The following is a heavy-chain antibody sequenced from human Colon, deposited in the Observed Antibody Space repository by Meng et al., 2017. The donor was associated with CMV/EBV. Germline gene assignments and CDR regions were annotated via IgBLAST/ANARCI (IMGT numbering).Heavy chain of an antibody. CDR1: GFTFSSYS. CDR3: ARDDIVVVPAAIAVMDV. V-gene: IGHV3-21*01. CDR2: ISSSSSYI. D-gene: IGHD2-2*01. J-gene: IGHJ6*02. Sequence: GGSLKISCAASGFTFSSYSMNWVRQAPGKGLEWVSSISSSSSYIYYADSVKGRFTISRDNAKNSLYLQMNSLRAEDTAVYYCARDDIVVVPAAIAVMDVWGQGTTVTVSS.